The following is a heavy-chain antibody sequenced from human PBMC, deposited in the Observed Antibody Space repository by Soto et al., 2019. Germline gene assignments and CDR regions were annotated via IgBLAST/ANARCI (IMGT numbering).Heavy chain of an antibody. Sequence: GGSLRLSCAASGFTFSSYGMHWVRQAPGKGLEWVAVISYDGSNKYYADSVKGRFTISRDNSKNTLYLQMNSLRAEDTAVYYCAKEGIQHYYYYYYMDVWGKGTTVTVSS. CDR2: ISYDGSNK. V-gene: IGHV3-30*18. D-gene: IGHD5-18*01. CDR3: AKEGIQHYYYYYYMDV. CDR1: GFTFSSYG. J-gene: IGHJ6*03.